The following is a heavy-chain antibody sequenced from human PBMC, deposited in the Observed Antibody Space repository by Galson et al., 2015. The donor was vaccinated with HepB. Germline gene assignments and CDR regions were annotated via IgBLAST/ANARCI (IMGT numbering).Heavy chain of an antibody. CDR2: IIPIFGTA. V-gene: IGHV1-69*13. CDR1: GGTFSSYA. D-gene: IGHD3-3*01. J-gene: IGHJ4*02. Sequence: SVKVSCKASGGTFSSYAISWVRQAPGQGLEWMGGIIPIFGTANYAQKLQGRVTITADESTSTAYMELSSLRSEDTAVYYCALGNLEWLLPVDDYWGQGTLVTVSS. CDR3: ALGNLEWLLPVDDY.